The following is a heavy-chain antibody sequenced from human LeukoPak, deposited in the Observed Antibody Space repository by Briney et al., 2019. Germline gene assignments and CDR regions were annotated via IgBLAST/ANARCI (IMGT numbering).Heavy chain of an antibody. J-gene: IGHJ4*02. CDR1: GFTFSSYA. CDR3: ARDKMTGDSYFDY. Sequence: PGGSLRLSCAASGFTFSSYAMSWVRQAPGKGLEWVSAISGSGGSTYYADSVKGRFTISRDNAKNSLLLQMDGLRAEDAAVYYCARDKMTGDSYFDYWGQGTLVTVSS. D-gene: IGHD7-27*01. CDR2: ISGSGGST. V-gene: IGHV3-23*01.